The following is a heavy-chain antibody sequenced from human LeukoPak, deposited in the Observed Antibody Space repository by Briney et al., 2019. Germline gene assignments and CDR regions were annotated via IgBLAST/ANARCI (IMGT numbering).Heavy chain of an antibody. CDR1: GGSISSRSYY. CDR2: IYYSGST. D-gene: IGHD2-15*01. J-gene: IGHJ6*03. Sequence: SETLSLTCTVSGGSISSRSYYWGWIRQPPGKGLEWIGIIYYSGSTYSNPSLRSRVTISVDTSKNQFSLKLSSVTAADTAVYYCASFYCSGGSCYQYYYYYYMDVWGKGTTVTVSS. V-gene: IGHV4-39*01. CDR3: ASFYCSGGSCYQYYYYYYMDV.